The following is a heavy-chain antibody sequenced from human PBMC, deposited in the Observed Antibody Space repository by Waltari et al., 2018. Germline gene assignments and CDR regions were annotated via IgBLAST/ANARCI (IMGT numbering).Heavy chain of an antibody. D-gene: IGHD1-1*01. CDR2: ISTYTLNT. J-gene: IGHJ4*02. CDR1: GYAFDSYC. V-gene: IGHV1-18*01. Sequence: QVQLVQSGNEVKKPGASVRVPCKNSGYAFDSYCFRWVRQAPGQRLEWMGWISTYTLNTDYAQNFHGRLSLTTDTSTRTAYMELRNLRSDDTAIYYCARDWQDGGSWYNDYWGQGTLVTVSS. CDR3: ARDWQDGGSWYNDY.